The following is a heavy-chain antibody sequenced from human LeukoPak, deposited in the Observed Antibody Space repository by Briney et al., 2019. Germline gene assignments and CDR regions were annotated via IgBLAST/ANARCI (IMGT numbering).Heavy chain of an antibody. J-gene: IGHJ4*02. CDR3: ARDKVNYYDSSGYSYFDY. CDR1: GFTFSSYA. Sequence: GGSLRLSCAASGFTFSSYAMSWVRQAPGKGLEWVSAISGSGGSTYYADSVKGRFTISRDNSKNTLYLQMNSLRAEDTAVYYCARDKVNYYDSSGYSYFDYWGQGTLVTVSS. CDR2: ISGSGGST. V-gene: IGHV3-23*01. D-gene: IGHD3-22*01.